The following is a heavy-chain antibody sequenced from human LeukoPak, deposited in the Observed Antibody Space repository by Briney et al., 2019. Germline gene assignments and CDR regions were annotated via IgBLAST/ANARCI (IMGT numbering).Heavy chain of an antibody. V-gene: IGHV3-21*01. CDR3: ARGTTALMDV. J-gene: IGHJ6*03. D-gene: IGHD2-21*02. CDR2: ISSGTSFI. CDR1: GFPLSSYS. Sequence: GGSLRLSCAASGFPLSSYSMNWVRQAPGKGREGVSSISSGTSFIYYADSVKGRFTISRDNAKNSLYLQMNSLRAEDTAVYYCARGTTALMDVWGKGTTVTVSS.